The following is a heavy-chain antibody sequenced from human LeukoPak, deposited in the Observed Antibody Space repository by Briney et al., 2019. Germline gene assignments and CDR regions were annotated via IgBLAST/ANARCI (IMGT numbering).Heavy chain of an antibody. CDR3: ARVGAGGSGSYIPWYYYYMDV. D-gene: IGHD3-10*01. CDR2: INPRGGST. CDR1: GYTFTSHF. Sequence: GASVKVSCKASGYTFTSHFMHWVRQAPGQGLEWMGIINPRGGSTSYTQKFQGRVTMTRDTSTSTVYMELSSLRSEDTAVYYCARVGAGGSGSYIPWYYYYMDVWGKGTTVTVSS. V-gene: IGHV1-46*01. J-gene: IGHJ6*03.